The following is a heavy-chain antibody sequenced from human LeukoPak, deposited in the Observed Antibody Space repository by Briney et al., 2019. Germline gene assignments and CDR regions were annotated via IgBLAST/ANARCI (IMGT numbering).Heavy chain of an antibody. J-gene: IGHJ5*02. CDR1: GGSISSYY. CDR3: ARVGSSSWYRNWFDP. CDR2: IYYSGST. V-gene: IGHV4-59*01. D-gene: IGHD6-13*01. Sequence: KPSETLSLTCTVSGGSISSYYWSWIRQPPGKGLEWIGYIYYSGSTNYNPSLKSRVTISVDTSKNQFSLKLSSVTAADTAVYYCARVGSSSWYRNWFDPWGQGTLVTVSS.